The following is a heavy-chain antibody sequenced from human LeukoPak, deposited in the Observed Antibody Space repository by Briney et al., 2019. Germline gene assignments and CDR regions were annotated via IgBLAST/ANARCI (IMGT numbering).Heavy chain of an antibody. V-gene: IGHV3-30*02. CDR2: IRFDGAYK. CDR1: GFTLSSYG. J-gene: IGHJ4*02. Sequence: PGGSLRLSCAASGFTLSSYGINWVRQAPGKGLEGGAFIRFDGAYKHTANSVKGRFTISRDNAQNTVYLYMNTLRTEDTAVYYCAKSAVRDYASGVDYFDYWGQGTLVSVSS. D-gene: IGHD3-10*01. CDR3: AKSAVRDYASGVDYFDY.